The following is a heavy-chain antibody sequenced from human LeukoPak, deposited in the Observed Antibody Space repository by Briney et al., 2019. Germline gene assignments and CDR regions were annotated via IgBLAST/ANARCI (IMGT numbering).Heavy chain of an antibody. V-gene: IGHV4-61*02. CDR3: ARESRRLYYFDY. J-gene: IGHJ4*02. Sequence: SQTLSLTCTVSGGSISSGSYYWSWIRQPAGKGLEWIGRICTSGSTNYNPSLKGRVTISVDTSKNQFSLKLSSVTGADTAVYYCARESRRLYYFDYWGQGTLVTVSS. CDR2: ICTSGST. CDR1: GGSISSGSYY. D-gene: IGHD2-21*02.